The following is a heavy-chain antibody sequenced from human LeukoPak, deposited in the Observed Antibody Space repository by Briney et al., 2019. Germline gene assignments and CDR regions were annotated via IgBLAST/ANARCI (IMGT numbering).Heavy chain of an antibody. Sequence: SETLSLTCTVSGGSISSDYWSWVRQPPGKGLEWIGYIYYIGSTNYNPSLKSRLTISVDTSTSHFSLKLSSVTAADTAVYYCARVVGATGSSDYWGQGTLVTVSS. CDR1: GGSISSDY. J-gene: IGHJ4*02. D-gene: IGHD1-26*01. V-gene: IGHV4-59*01. CDR2: IYYIGST. CDR3: ARVVGATGSSDY.